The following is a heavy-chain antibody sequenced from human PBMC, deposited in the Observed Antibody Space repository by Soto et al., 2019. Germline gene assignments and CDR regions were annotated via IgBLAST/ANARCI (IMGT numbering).Heavy chain of an antibody. CDR3: AREVRGGFTGIFDQ. CDR1: GDSISDYVY. CDR2: IYTDGTT. Sequence: QVQLQGSGPGQVKPSETLSLTYTVSGDSISDYVYWSWIRQPSGKGLEWFGRIYTDGTTKYNPSLKSRVTLSLDKSKNQFSLRLSSVTAADTAVYYFAREVRGGFTGIFDQWGRGSRGTVSS. J-gene: IGHJ4*02. D-gene: IGHD2-15*01. V-gene: IGHV4-4*07.